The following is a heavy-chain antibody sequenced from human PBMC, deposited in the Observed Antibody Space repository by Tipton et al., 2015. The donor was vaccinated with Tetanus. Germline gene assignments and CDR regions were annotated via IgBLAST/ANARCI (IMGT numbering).Heavy chain of an antibody. Sequence: QSGAEVKKPGASVKVSCKASGYTFTRYGLTWVRQAPGQGPEWLGWISGYNGNTKYAPKFQGRVTMTTDTTTNTAYLELRSLRSDDTAVYFCARDYFGSGSNYFFDYWGQGTLVIVSA. CDR2: ISGYNGNT. CDR1: GYTFTRYG. V-gene: IGHV1-18*01. D-gene: IGHD3-10*01. J-gene: IGHJ4*02. CDR3: ARDYFGSGSNYFFDY.